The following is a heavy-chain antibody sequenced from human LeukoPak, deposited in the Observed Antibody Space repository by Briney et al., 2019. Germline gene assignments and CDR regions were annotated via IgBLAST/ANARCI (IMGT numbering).Heavy chain of an antibody. V-gene: IGHV3-21*01. Sequence: PGGSLRLSCAASGFTFSSYSMSWVRQAPGKGLEWVSSISSSSSYIYYADSVKGRFTISRDNAKNSLYLQMNSLRAEDTAVYYCTPMVQGVIPSGWGQGTLVTVSS. CDR3: TPMVQGVIPSG. D-gene: IGHD3-10*01. CDR1: GFTFSSYS. CDR2: ISSSSSYI. J-gene: IGHJ4*02.